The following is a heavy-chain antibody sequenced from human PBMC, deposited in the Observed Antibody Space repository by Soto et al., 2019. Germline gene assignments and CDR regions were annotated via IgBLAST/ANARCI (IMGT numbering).Heavy chain of an antibody. D-gene: IGHD1-26*01. CDR2: IYYSGST. CDR1: GGSISSGGYY. Sequence: SETLSLTCTVSGGSISSGGYYWSWIRQHPGKGLEWIGYIYYSGSTYYNPSLKSRVTISVDTSKNQFSLKLSSVTAADTAVYYCARLPLSGVAAAGTDSGSYYGWYFDLWGRGTLVTVSS. J-gene: IGHJ2*01. V-gene: IGHV4-31*03. CDR3: ARLPLSGVAAAGTDSGSYYGWYFDL.